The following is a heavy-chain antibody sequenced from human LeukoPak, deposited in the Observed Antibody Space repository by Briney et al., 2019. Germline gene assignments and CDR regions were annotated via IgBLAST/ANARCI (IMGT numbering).Heavy chain of an antibody. D-gene: IGHD3-10*01. Sequence: PGGSLRLSCAASGFTFSSYSMNWVRQAPGKGLEWVSSISSSSSYIYYADSVKGRFTISRDNAKNSLYLQMNSLRAEDTAVYYCARDRDGLNWFDPWGQGTQVTVSS. V-gene: IGHV3-21*01. CDR2: ISSSSSYI. J-gene: IGHJ5*02. CDR1: GFTFSSYS. CDR3: ARDRDGLNWFDP.